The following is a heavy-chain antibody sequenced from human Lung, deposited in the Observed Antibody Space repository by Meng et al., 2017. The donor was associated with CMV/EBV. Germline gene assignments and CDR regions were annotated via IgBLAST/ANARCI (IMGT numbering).Heavy chain of an antibody. Sequence: SVKVSCKASGGAFGHFAINRVRQAPGQSLEWLGCINSRSGITQYAQNFEGRVTMTADKSTTTAYLELRSLRSGDTAVYYCVRDILSRHFGGVKWDDFDYWGQGTVVTVSS. CDR1: GGAFGHFA. D-gene: IGHD3-3*01. V-gene: IGHV1-69*10. CDR2: INSRSGIT. CDR3: VRDILSRHFGGVKWDDFDY. J-gene: IGHJ4*02.